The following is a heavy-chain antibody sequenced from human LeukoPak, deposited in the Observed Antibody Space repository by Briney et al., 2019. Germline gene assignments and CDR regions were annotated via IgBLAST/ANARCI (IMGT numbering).Heavy chain of an antibody. D-gene: IGHD3-22*01. Sequence: SETLSLTCTVSGGSISSSSYYWGWIRQPPGKGLEWIGSIYYSGSTYYNPSLKSRVTISVDTSKNQFSLKLSSVTAADTAVYYCARSANYYDTYWFDPWGQGTLVTVSS. V-gene: IGHV4-39*07. J-gene: IGHJ5*02. CDR3: ARSANYYDTYWFDP. CDR1: GGSISSSSYY. CDR2: IYYSGST.